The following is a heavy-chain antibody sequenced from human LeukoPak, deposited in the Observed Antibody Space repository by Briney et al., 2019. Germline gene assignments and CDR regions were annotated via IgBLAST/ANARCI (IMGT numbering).Heavy chain of an antibody. D-gene: IGHD4-23*01. Sequence: GASVKVSCKASGYTFTSYYMHWVRQAPGQGLEWMGIINPSGGSTSYAQKLQGRVTMTRDTSTSTVYMELSSLRSEDTAVYYCARDRYGGNSVVYYYYGMDVWGQGTTVTVSS. CDR2: INPSGGST. J-gene: IGHJ6*02. CDR3: ARDRYGGNSVVYYYYGMDV. V-gene: IGHV1-46*01. CDR1: GYTFTSYY.